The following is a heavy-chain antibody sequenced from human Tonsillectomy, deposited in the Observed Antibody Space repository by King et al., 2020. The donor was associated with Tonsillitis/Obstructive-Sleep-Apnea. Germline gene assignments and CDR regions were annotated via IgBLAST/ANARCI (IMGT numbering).Heavy chain of an antibody. D-gene: IGHD5-18*01. Sequence: LVESGADVKKPGASVKVSCKASGYTFTSYYMHWVRQAPGQGLEWMGIINPSGDSTTYAQKFQGRVTMTRDTSTSTVYMELSSLRSEDTAVYYCARGGPELKVGYSYGYYFDYWGQGTLVTVSS. J-gene: IGHJ4*02. CDR1: GYTFTSYY. V-gene: IGHV1-46*01. CDR2: INPSGDST. CDR3: ARGGPELKVGYSYGYYFDY.